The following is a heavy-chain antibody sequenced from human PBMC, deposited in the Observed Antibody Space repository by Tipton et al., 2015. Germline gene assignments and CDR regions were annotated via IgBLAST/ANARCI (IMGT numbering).Heavy chain of an antibody. CDR2: ISGSGSTI. J-gene: IGHJ4*02. V-gene: IGHV3-11*01. CDR1: GFTFSDYY. D-gene: IGHD4-23*01. CDR3: ARARGRHGGLFDS. Sequence: SLRLSCAASGFTFSDYYMSWIRQAPGKGLEWLSYISGSGSTIYYADSVKGRFTISRDYAKNSLYLQMNSLRAEDTAVYYCARARGRHGGLFDSWGQGILVTVSS.